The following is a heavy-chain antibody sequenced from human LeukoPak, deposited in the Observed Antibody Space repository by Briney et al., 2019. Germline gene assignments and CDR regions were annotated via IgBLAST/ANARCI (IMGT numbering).Heavy chain of an antibody. CDR1: GGSINGYY. Sequence: PSETLSLTCTVSGGSINGYYWSWIRQPAGKGLEWIGRIYTSGSTNYNPSLKSRVTMSVDTSKNQFSLKLSSVTAADTAVYYCARDRFLEWFLDWGQGTLVTVSS. CDR2: IYTSGST. V-gene: IGHV4-4*07. J-gene: IGHJ4*02. CDR3: ARDRFLEWFLD. D-gene: IGHD3-3*01.